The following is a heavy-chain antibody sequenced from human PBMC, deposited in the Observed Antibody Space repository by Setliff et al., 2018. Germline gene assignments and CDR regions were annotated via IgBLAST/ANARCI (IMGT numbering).Heavy chain of an antibody. CDR1: GGSVRGYY. D-gene: IGHD1-1*01. J-gene: IGHJ2*01. Sequence: SETLSLTCTVSGGSVRGYYWSWIRQPPGKGLEWIGYMYYSGDTNYNPSLKSRVTISVDTSKNQFSLDLSSVTAADTAVYYCARDYPTGPRYWYFDLWGRGTRVTVS. V-gene: IGHV4-59*02. CDR2: MYYSGDT. CDR3: ARDYPTGPRYWYFDL.